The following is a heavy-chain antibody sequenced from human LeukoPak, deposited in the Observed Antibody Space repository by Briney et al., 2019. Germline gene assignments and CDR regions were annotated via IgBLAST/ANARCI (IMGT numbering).Heavy chain of an antibody. Sequence: SETLSLTCTVSGGSISSYYWSWIRQPPGKGLEWIGYIYYSGSTNYNPSLKSRVTISVDTSKNQFSLKLSSVTAADTAVYYCARVKYSGSYFFDYWGQGTLVTVSS. CDR2: IYYSGST. V-gene: IGHV4-59*01. CDR3: ARVKYSGSYFFDY. CDR1: GGSISSYY. D-gene: IGHD1-26*01. J-gene: IGHJ4*02.